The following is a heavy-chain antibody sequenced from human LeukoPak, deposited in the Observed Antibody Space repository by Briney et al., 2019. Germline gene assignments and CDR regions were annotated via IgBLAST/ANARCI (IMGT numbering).Heavy chain of an antibody. V-gene: IGHV3-30*02. Sequence: PGGSLRLSCAASGFTFSSYGMHWVRQAPGKGLEWVAFIRYDGSNKYYADSVKGRFTISRDNSKNTLYLQMNSLRAEDTAVYYCAKVSRYFDWLLPFDYWGQGTLVTVSS. CDR2: IRYDGSNK. J-gene: IGHJ4*02. CDR1: GFTFSSYG. CDR3: AKVSRYFDWLLPFDY. D-gene: IGHD3-9*01.